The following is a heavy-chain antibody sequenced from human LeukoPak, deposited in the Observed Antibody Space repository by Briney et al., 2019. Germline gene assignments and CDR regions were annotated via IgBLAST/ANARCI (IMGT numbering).Heavy chain of an antibody. V-gene: IGHV3-23*01. CDR3: VKKSVGDIPPRH. J-gene: IGHJ4*02. CDR2: ITASGATT. Sequence: GGSLRLSCAASGFTFSNYAMSWVRQAPGEGLEWVSGITASGATTNYAYSVKGRFTISRDNSKNTLNLQMKSLRVDDAAIYYCVKKSVGDIPPRHWGQGTLVTVSS. D-gene: IGHD1-26*01. CDR1: GFTFSNYA.